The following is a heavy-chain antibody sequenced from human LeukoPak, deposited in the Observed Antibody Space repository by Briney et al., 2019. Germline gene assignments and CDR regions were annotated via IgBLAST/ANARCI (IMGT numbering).Heavy chain of an antibody. CDR3: ARQDSSGYFDY. CDR2: INHSGST. D-gene: IGHD3-22*01. CDR1: GGSFSGSY. J-gene: IGHJ4*02. Sequence: PSETLSLTCAVYGGSFSGSYWSWIRQPPGKGLEWIGEINHSGSTNYNPYLKSRVTISVDTSKNQFSLKLSSVTAADTAVYYCARQDSSGYFDYWGQGTLVTVSS. V-gene: IGHV4-34*01.